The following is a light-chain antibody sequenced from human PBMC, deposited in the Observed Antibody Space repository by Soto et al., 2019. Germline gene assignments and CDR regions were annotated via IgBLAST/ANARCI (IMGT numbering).Light chain of an antibody. Sequence: EIVLTQSPATLSLSPGERATLSCRASQSVRSSLAWYQQQPGQAPRLLICDASNRATGIPGRFSGSGSGTDFTLTISSLDPKDFAVYYCQQRSSWPGTFGLGTKVDIK. J-gene: IGKJ1*01. CDR3: QQRSSWPGT. V-gene: IGKV3-11*01. CDR2: DAS. CDR1: QSVRSS.